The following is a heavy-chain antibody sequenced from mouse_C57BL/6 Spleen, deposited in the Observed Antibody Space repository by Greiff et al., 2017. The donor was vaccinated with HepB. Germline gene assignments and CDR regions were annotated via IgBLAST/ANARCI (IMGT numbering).Heavy chain of an antibody. V-gene: IGHV5-9-1*02. D-gene: IGHD5-5*01. CDR3: TREGGLPYYFDY. CDR1: GFTFSSYA. CDR2: ISSGGDYI. J-gene: IGHJ2*01. Sequence: EVQLVESGEGLVKPGGSLKLSCAASGFTFSSYAMSWVRQTPEKRLEWVAYISSGGDYIYYADTVKGRFTISRDNARNTLYLQMSSLKSKDTAMYYCTREGGLPYYFDYWGQGTTLTVSS.